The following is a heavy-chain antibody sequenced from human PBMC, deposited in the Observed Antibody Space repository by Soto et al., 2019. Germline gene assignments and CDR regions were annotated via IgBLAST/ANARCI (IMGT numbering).Heavy chain of an antibody. CDR1: GFTFSSYS. V-gene: IGHV3-48*01. J-gene: IGHJ3*02. CDR3: ARDRGWGDPAAFDI. CDR2: ISSSSSTI. Sequence: EVQLVESGGGLVQPGGSLRLSCAASGFTFSSYSMNWVRQAPGKGLAWVSYISSSSSTIYYADSVKGRFTISRDNAKNSLYLQMNSLRAEDTAVYYCARDRGWGDPAAFDIWGQGTMVTVSS. D-gene: IGHD3-10*01.